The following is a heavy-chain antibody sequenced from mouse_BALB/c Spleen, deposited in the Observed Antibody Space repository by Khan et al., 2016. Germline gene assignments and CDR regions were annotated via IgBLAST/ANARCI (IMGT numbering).Heavy chain of an antibody. CDR2: INPGSGGT. V-gene: IGHV1-54*01. CDR3: ARGYDWYFDV. CDR1: GYAFTNYL. Sequence: QVQLQQSGAELVRPGTSVKVSCKASGYAFTNYLIEWVKQRPGKGLEWIGVINPGSGGTNYKEKFKGKATLTADKSSSTAYMQLSSLTSDDSAVYFCARGYDWYFDVWGAGTTVTVSS. D-gene: IGHD2-14*01. J-gene: IGHJ1*01.